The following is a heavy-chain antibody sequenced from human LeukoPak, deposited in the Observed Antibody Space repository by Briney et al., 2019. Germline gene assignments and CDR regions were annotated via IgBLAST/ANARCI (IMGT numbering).Heavy chain of an antibody. CDR3: ARAGTMVRGVTSFDI. J-gene: IGHJ3*02. V-gene: IGHV4-59*12. Sequence: SETLSLTCTVSGGSISSYYWSWIRQPPGKGLEWIGYIYYSGSTNYNPSLKSRVTMSVDTSKNQFSLKLSSVTAADTAVYYCARAGTMVRGVTSFDIWGQGTMVTVSS. CDR1: GGSISSYY. D-gene: IGHD3-10*01. CDR2: IYYSGST.